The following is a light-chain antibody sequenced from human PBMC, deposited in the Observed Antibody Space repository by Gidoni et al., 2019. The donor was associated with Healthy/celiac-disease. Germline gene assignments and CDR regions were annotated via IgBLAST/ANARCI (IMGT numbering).Light chain of an antibody. Sequence: DIQMTQSPSSLSASVGDRVTITCQASQDLSNYLNWYQKKPGKAPKLLFYDASNLETGVPSRFSGSGSGTDFTFTISSLQPEDIATYYCQQYDNLPRTFGQGTKLEIK. J-gene: IGKJ2*01. CDR2: DAS. CDR3: QQYDNLPRT. CDR1: QDLSNY. V-gene: IGKV1-33*01.